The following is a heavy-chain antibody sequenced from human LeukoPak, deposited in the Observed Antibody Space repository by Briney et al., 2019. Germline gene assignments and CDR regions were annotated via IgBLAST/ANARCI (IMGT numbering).Heavy chain of an antibody. V-gene: IGHV3-7*01. J-gene: IGHJ4*02. CDR3: VRESRSGSYSGY. CDR1: GFTFSSYW. CDR2: INQGGSDK. Sequence: GGSLRLSCAASGFTFSSYWMSWVRQAPGKGLEWVANINQGGSDKHYVDSRFTISRDNANNSLYLKMNSPRAEDTAVYYCVRESRSGSYSGYWGQGTLVTVSS. D-gene: IGHD1-26*01.